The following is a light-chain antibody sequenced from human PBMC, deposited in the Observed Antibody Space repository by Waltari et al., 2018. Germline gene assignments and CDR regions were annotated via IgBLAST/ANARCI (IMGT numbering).Light chain of an antibody. CDR1: QSINNY. CDR3: QQSYSSLYS. Sequence: DIQMTQSPSSLSASVGARVTISCRASQSINNYLNWYQQKPGKAPKLLISAASSLQSGVPSRFSGGGSGTSFTLTISSLQPEDFASYYCQQSYSSLYSFGQGTKLEIK. V-gene: IGKV1-39*01. CDR2: AAS. J-gene: IGKJ2*03.